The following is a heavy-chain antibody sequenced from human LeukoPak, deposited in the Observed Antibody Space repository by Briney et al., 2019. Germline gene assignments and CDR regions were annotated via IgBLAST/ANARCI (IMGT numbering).Heavy chain of an antibody. V-gene: IGHV1-18*01. D-gene: IGHD5-12*01. CDR2: ISAYNGNT. CDR1: GYTFTSYG. Sequence: ASVKVSCKASGYTFTSYGISWVRQAPGQGLEWMGWISAYNGNTNYAQKFQGRVTITADKSTSTAYMELSSLRSEDTAVYYCARDVGYSGYDSDYWGQGTLVTVSS. CDR3: ARDVGYSGYDSDY. J-gene: IGHJ4*02.